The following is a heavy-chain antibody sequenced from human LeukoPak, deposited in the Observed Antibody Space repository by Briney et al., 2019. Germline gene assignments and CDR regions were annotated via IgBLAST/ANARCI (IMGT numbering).Heavy chain of an antibody. CDR2: ISSSSSYI. CDR1: GFTSSSYS. V-gene: IGHV3-21*01. J-gene: IGHJ4*02. D-gene: IGHD3-22*01. Sequence: PGGSLRLSCAASGFTSSSYSMNWVRQAPGKGLEWVSSISSSSSYIYYADSVKGRFTISRDNAKNSLYLQMNSLRAEDTAVYYCARLDVVGGYYYDYWGQGTLVTVSS. CDR3: ARLDVVGGYYYDY.